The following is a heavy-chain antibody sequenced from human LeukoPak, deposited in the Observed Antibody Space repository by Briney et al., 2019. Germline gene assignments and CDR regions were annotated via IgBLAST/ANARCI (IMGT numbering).Heavy chain of an antibody. V-gene: IGHV1-2*02. J-gene: IGHJ5*02. CDR1: GYTFTGYY. Sequence: ASVKVSCKASGYTFTGYYMHWVRQAPGQGLEWMGWINPNSGGTNYAQKFQGRVTMTRDTSISTAYMELSRLRSDDTAVYYCARGFGVVTFWFDPWGQGTLVTVSS. D-gene: IGHD3-3*01. CDR2: INPNSGGT. CDR3: ARGFGVVTFWFDP.